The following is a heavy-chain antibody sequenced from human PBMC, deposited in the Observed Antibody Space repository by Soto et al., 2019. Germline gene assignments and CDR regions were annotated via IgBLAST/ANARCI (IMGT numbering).Heavy chain of an antibody. CDR2: IYYSGST. V-gene: IGHV4-30-4*01. Sequence: QVQLQESGPGLVKPSQTLSLTCTVSGGSISSDDYYWSWIRQPPGKGLEWIGYIYYSGSTYYNPSLKSRVTISVDTSKNQFSLKLSSVTAADTAVYYCARVGTVTGYYYYGMDVWGQGTTVTVSS. CDR1: GGSISSDDYY. D-gene: IGHD4-17*01. J-gene: IGHJ6*02. CDR3: ARVGTVTGYYYYGMDV.